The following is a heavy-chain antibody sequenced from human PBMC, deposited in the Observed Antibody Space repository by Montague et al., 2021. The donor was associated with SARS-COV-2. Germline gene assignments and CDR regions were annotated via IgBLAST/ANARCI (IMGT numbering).Heavy chain of an antibody. CDR3: ARARQNVVVPALGIGAYYYYCNRDV. V-gene: IGHV4-34*01. CDR2: INHSGST. J-gene: IGHJ6*03. D-gene: IGHD2-2*01. Sequence: SETLSLTCAVYGGSFIGYYWSWIRQPPGKGLEWIGEINHSGSTNYNPSLKSRVAISVDTSKNQLSLKLSSVTAADTAVYYCARARQNVVVPALGIGAYYYYCNRDVWGKGTPVTVSS. CDR1: GGSFIGYY.